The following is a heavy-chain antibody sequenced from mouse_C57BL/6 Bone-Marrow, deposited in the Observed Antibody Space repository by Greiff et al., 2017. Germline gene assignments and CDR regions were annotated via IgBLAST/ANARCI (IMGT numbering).Heavy chain of an antibody. V-gene: IGHV5-6*02. D-gene: IGHD1-1*01. J-gene: IGHJ2*01. Sequence: DVKLVESGGDLVKPGGSLKLSCAASGFTFSSYGMSWVRQTPDKRLEWVATISSGGSYTYYPDSVKGRFTISRDNAKNTLYLQMSSLKSEDTAMYYCARQGCDYGRSSDYGGQGTTLTVSS. CDR1: GFTFSSYG. CDR3: ARQGCDYGRSSDY. CDR2: ISSGGSYT.